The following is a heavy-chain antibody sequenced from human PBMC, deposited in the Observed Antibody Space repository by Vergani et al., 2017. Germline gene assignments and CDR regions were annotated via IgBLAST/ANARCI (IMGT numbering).Heavy chain of an antibody. V-gene: IGHV3-30*03. CDR2: ISYDGSNT. CDR1: GFTFSSYG. J-gene: IGHJ4*02. Sequence: QVQLVESGGGVVQPGRSLRLSCAASGFTFSSYGMHWVRQAPGKGLEWVAVISYDGSNTYYADSVKGRFTISRDNSKNTLYLQMNSVRAEDTAVYYCARSMDPYYFDYWGQGTLVTVSS. D-gene: IGHD2-2*03. CDR3: ARSMDPYYFDY.